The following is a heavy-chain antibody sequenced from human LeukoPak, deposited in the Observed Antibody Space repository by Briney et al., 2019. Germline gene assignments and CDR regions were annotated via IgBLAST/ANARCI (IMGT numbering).Heavy chain of an antibody. D-gene: IGHD2-2*02. J-gene: IGHJ4*02. CDR1: GFTFSSYS. V-gene: IGHV3-48*01. CDR2: ISSSSSPI. CDR3: ARSDCSSTNCYRY. Sequence: GGSLRLSCAASGFTFSSYSMNWVRQAPGKGLEWVSYISSSSSPIYYADSLRGRFTISRDNAKNTLCLQMNSLRAEDTAVYYCARSDCSSTNCYRYWGQGTLVTVSS.